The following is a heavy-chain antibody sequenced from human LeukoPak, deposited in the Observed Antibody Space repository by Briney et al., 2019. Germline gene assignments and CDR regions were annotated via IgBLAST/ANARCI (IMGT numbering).Heavy chain of an antibody. CDR3: ARLYAS. D-gene: IGHD3-16*02. CDR1: GFTFSSYA. J-gene: IGHJ5*02. V-gene: IGHV3-30*02. Sequence: GGSLRLSCAASGFTFSSYAMHWVRQAPGKGLEWVAFIRYDENNKYYADSVKGRFTISRDNSKNTLYLQMNSLRAEDTAMYYCARLYASWGQGTLVTVSS. CDR2: IRYDENNK.